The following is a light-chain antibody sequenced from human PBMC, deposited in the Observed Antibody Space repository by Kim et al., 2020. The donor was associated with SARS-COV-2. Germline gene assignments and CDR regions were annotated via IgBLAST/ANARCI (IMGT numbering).Light chain of an antibody. J-gene: IGLJ3*02. CDR2: LNRDGRN. Sequence: ATVKLTCTLSSGDRSYAIAWHQQQQEKGARYLMKLNRDGRNSKGDGIPDRFSGSSSGAERYLTISSRQSEDEADYDCQTWGTGIKVFDGGTQLTV. CDR3: QTWGTGIKV. CDR1: SGDRSYA. V-gene: IGLV4-69*01.